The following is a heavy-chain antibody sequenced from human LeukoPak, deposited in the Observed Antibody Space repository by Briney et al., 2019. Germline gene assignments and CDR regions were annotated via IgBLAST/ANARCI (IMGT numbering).Heavy chain of an antibody. J-gene: IGHJ4*02. V-gene: IGHV1-2*02. Sequence: ASVKVSCKASGYTFTGYYMHWVRQAPGQGLGWMGWINPNSGGTNYAQKFQGRVTMTRDTSISTAYMELSRLRPDDTAVYYCARGTEDIVVVPAAMGIFDYWGQGTLVTVSS. CDR2: INPNSGGT. CDR3: ARGTEDIVVVPAAMGIFDY. D-gene: IGHD2-2*01. CDR1: GYTFTGYY.